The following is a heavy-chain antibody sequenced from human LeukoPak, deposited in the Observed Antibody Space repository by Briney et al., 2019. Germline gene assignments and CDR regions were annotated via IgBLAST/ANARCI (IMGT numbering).Heavy chain of an antibody. CDR3: AREGCSSTSCYIFGY. J-gene: IGHJ4*02. CDR2: IYYSGST. V-gene: IGHV4-39*07. D-gene: IGHD2-2*02. Sequence: SETLSLTCTVSGGSISSSSYHWGWIRQPPGKGLEWIGSIYYSGSTYYNPSLKSRVTISVDTSKNQFSLKLSSVTAADTAVYYCAREGCSSTSCYIFGYWGQGTLVTVSS. CDR1: GGSISSSSYH.